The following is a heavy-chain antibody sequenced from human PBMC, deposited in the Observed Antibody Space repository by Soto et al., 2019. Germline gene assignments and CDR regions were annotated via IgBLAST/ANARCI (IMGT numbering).Heavy chain of an antibody. CDR1: GSPVTNYG. V-gene: IGHV1-18*01. Sequence: GSVEVVFKTSGSPVTNYGMSLVRQAPGQGLEWMGWMSADNGNTNYARNLQGRLTMTTDTSTGTSYMVLRSLTSDDPAVYYCARRRVLPDYWGQGTLVTVSS. CDR2: MSADNGNT. J-gene: IGHJ4*02. CDR3: ARRRVLPDY.